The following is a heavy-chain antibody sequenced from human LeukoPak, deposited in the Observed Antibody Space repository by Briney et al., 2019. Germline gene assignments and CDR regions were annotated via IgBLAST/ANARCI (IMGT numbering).Heavy chain of an antibody. CDR2: IYYSGST. J-gene: IGHJ4*02. V-gene: IGHV4-39*01. CDR3: ARQIVFGVVIISPAGIDY. D-gene: IGHD3-3*01. CDR1: GGSISSSSYY. Sequence: PSETLSLTCTVSGGSISSSSYYWGWIRQPPGKGLEWIGSIYYSGSTYYNPSLKSRVTISVDTSKNQFSLKPGSVTAADTAVYYCARQIVFGVVIISPAGIDYWGQGTLVTVSS.